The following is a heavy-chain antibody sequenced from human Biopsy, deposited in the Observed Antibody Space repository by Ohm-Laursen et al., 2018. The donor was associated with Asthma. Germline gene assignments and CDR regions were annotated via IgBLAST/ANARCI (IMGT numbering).Heavy chain of an antibody. D-gene: IGHD6-19*01. V-gene: IGHV4-30-4*01. Sequence: SQTLSLTCTVSGASIKTDDHYWSWLRQPPGKGLEWFGFIHYSGSTSYNPSLKGGVTISVDTSKNQFSLKLSSVTAADTAVYYCARASVAASSNWFDHWGQGTLVTVSS. CDR3: ARASVAASSNWFDH. J-gene: IGHJ5*02. CDR2: IHYSGST. CDR1: GASIKTDDHY.